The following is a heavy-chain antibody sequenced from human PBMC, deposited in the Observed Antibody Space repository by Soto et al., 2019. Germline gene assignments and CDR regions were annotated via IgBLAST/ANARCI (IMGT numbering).Heavy chain of an antibody. Sequence: QVQLVQSGAEVKKPGASVKVSCKASGYTFTSFGISWVRQAPGQGLEWMGWISAYNGDTNYAENLQDRVTMTTDTSTSTAYMELRSLRSDDTAVYYCARDHRGGTDAFDIWGQGTMVTVSS. CDR1: GYTFTSFG. CDR3: ARDHRGGTDAFDI. CDR2: ISAYNGDT. V-gene: IGHV1-18*01. J-gene: IGHJ3*02. D-gene: IGHD2-15*01.